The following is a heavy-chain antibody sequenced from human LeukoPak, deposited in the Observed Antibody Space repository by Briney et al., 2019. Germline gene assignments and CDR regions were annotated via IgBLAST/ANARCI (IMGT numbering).Heavy chain of an antibody. CDR3: ARTGPSSSWFQGYYYYMDV. D-gene: IGHD6-13*01. Sequence: GGSLRLSCAASGFTFSSYAMHWVRQAPGKGLEWVAVISYDGSNKYYADSVKGRFTISRDNSKNTLYLQMNSLRAEDTAVYYCARTGPSSSWFQGYYYYMDVWGKGTTVTVSS. J-gene: IGHJ6*03. CDR1: GFTFSSYA. CDR2: ISYDGSNK. V-gene: IGHV3-30-3*01.